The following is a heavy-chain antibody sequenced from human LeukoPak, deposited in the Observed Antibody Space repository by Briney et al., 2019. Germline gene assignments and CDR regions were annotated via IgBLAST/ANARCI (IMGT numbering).Heavy chain of an antibody. CDR3: ASGGQWLVTWYFDY. CDR2: INHSGST. CDR1: GGSFSGYY. D-gene: IGHD6-19*01. Sequence: SETLSLTCAVDGGSFSGYYWSWIRQPPGKGLEWIGEINHSGSTNYNPSLKSRVALSVTTSKTPFHLRMSSVTAADTDVYYCASGGQWLVTWYFDYWGQGTLVTVSS. J-gene: IGHJ4*02. V-gene: IGHV4-34*01.